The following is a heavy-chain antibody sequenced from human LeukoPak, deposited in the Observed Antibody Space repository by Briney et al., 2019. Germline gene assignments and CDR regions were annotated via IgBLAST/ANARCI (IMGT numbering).Heavy chain of an antibody. J-gene: IGHJ5*02. Sequence: SETLSLTCTVSGGSINNYYWSWIRQPPGKGLEWIGYIYYRGSTNYNPSLKSRVTFSVDTSKNQFSLKLNSVTAADTAVYYCARERCSSTSCRSYDPWGQGTLVTVSS. CDR2: IYYRGST. CDR3: ARERCSSTSCRSYDP. D-gene: IGHD2-2*01. CDR1: GGSINNYY. V-gene: IGHV4-59*01.